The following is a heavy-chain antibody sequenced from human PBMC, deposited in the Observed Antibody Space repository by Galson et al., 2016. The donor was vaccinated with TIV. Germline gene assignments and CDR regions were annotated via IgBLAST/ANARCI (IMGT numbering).Heavy chain of an antibody. CDR1: GASISTSSNY. CDR2: IFYTGTT. CDR3: ARRHQRLGGSFDI. D-gene: IGHD6-25*01. Sequence: ETLSLTCSVSGASISTSSNYWVWIRQPPGKGLEWIGTIFYTGTTYYNPSLKSRGTISVDASKRQFSLKVSSVTAADTAVYYCARRHQRLGGSFDIWGQGTMVTVSS. V-gene: IGHV4-39*01. J-gene: IGHJ3*02.